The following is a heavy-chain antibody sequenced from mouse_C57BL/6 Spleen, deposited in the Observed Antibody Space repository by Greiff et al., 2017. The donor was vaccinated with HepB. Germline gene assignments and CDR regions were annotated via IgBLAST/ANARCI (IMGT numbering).Heavy chain of an antibody. V-gene: IGHV5-17*01. CDR3: ARSYGSRGYYFDY. J-gene: IGHJ2*01. D-gene: IGHD1-1*01. CDR1: GFTFSDYG. CDR2: ISSGSSTI. Sequence: VQLVESGGGLVKPGGSLKLSCAASGFTFSDYGMHWVRQAPEKGLEWVAYISSGSSTIYYADTVKGRFTIARDNAKNTLFLQMTSLRSEDTAMYYCARSYGSRGYYFDYWGQGTTLTVSS.